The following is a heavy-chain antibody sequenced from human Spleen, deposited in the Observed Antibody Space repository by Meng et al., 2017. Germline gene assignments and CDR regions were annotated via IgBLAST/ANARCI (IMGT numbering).Heavy chain of an antibody. CDR3: ARLVAEAGTIYAFDI. V-gene: IGHV5-51*01. CDR2: IYPADFDT. D-gene: IGHD6-19*01. CDR1: RYSFTNYW. J-gene: IGHJ3*02. Sequence: GESLKISCKGSRYSFTNYWIGWVRQMPGKGLEWLGIIYPADFDTRYSPSFQGQVTISADKSTNTAYLQWSSLKASDTAMYYCARLVAEAGTIYAFDIWGQGTRVTVSS.